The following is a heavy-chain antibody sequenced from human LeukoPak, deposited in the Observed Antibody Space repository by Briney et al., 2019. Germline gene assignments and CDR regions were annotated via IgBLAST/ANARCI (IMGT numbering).Heavy chain of an antibody. CDR1: GFTFSSYS. J-gene: IGHJ5*02. Sequence: GGSPRLSCAASGFTFSSYSMNWVRQAPGKGLEWVSYISSSSSTIYYADSVKGRFTFSRDNAKNSLYLQMNSLRAEDTAVYYCAKAALVSREGSSHPFNWFDPWGQGTLVTVSS. CDR3: AKAALVSREGSSHPFNWFDP. V-gene: IGHV3-48*01. CDR2: ISSSSSTI. D-gene: IGHD3-10*01.